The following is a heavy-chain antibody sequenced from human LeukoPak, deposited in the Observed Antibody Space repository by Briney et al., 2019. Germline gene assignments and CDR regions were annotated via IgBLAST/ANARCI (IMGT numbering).Heavy chain of an antibody. CDR2: IWYDGSGK. V-gene: IGHV3-33*01. CDR3: ARDWCGGGSCYYFDH. CDR1: RFTFTDYG. J-gene: IGHJ4*02. Sequence: GGSLRLSCAASRFTFTDYGMHWVRQPPGKGLEWVALIWYDGSGKYYADSVKGRFTISRDNSMNTLYLQMNSLRAEDTAVYYCARDWCGGGSCYYFDHWGQGTLVTVSS. D-gene: IGHD2-15*01.